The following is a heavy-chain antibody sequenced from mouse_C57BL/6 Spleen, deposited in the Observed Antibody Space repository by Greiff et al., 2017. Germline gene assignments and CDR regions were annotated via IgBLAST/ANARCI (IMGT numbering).Heavy chain of an antibody. J-gene: IGHJ4*01. CDR2: INPSNGGT. Sequence: QVQLQQPGPELVKPGASVKLSCKASGYTFTSYWMHWVKQRPGQGLEWIGNINPSNGGTNYNEKFKSKATLTVDQSSSTAYMQLSSLTSEDSAVYYCASSLIYSNYAMDYWGQGTSVTVSS. V-gene: IGHV1-53*01. D-gene: IGHD1-1*01. CDR1: GYTFTSYW. CDR3: ASSLIYSNYAMDY.